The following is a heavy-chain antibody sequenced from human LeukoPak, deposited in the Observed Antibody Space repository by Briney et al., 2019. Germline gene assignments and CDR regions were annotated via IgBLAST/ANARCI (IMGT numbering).Heavy chain of an antibody. CDR3: AKVVVCDDFWSGYYSDY. CDR1: GFTFSSYW. D-gene: IGHD3-3*01. J-gene: IGHJ4*02. CDR2: ISGSGGST. V-gene: IGHV3-23*01. Sequence: GGSLRLSCAASGFTFSSYWMSWVRQAPGKGLEWVSAISGSGGSTYYADSVKGRFTISRDNSKNTLYLQMNSLRAEDTAVYYCAKVVVCDDFWSGYYSDYCGQGTLGTVSS.